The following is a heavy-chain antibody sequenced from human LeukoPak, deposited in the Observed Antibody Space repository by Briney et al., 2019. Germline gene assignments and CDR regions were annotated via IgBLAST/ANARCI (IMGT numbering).Heavy chain of an antibody. D-gene: IGHD2-2*01. CDR3: AGYCSGTSCYYSDY. CDR1: GSTFSSYW. Sequence: GGSLRLSCAASGSTFSSYWMSWVRQAPGKGLEWVANIKQDGSEKYYVDSVKGRFTIFRDNAKNSLYLQMKSLRDEDTAVYYCAGYCSGTSCYYSDYWGQGTLVTVSS. CDR2: IKQDGSEK. V-gene: IGHV3-7*03. J-gene: IGHJ4*02.